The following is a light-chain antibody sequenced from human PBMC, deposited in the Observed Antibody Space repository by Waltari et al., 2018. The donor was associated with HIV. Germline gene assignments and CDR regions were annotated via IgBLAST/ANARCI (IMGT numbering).Light chain of an antibody. CDR3: SSYAGSNNLV. Sequence: QSALTQPPSASGSPGQSVTISCTGTSSDVGGYNFVPWYHQHPGKAPKLMIFEVTKRPSGVPARFSGSNSGNTASLTVSGLQADDEADYYCSSYAGSNNLVFGGGTKLTVL. J-gene: IGLJ2*01. CDR2: EVT. V-gene: IGLV2-8*01. CDR1: SSDVGGYNF.